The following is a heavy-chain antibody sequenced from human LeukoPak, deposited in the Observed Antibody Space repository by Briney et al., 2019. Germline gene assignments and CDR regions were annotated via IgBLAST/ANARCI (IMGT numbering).Heavy chain of an antibody. CDR3: ARHQRPPYYFDY. J-gene: IGHJ4*02. CDR2: INHSGGT. CDR1: GGSFSGYY. V-gene: IGHV4-34*01. Sequence: SETLSLTCAVYGGSFSGYYWSWIRQPPGKGLEWIGEINHSGGTNYNPSLKSRVTISVDTSKNQFSLKLSSVTAADTAVYYCARHQRPPYYFDYWGQGTLVTVSS.